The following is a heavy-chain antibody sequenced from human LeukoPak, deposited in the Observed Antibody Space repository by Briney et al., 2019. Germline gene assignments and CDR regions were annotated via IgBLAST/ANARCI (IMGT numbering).Heavy chain of an antibody. CDR2: IYYSGST. CDR3: ARTQRGYEDC. D-gene: IGHD5-18*01. Sequence: SETLSLTCTVSGGSISSYYWSWIRQPPGKGLEWIGYIYYSGSTNYNPSLKSRVTISVDTSKSQFSLKLSSVTAADTAVYYCARTQRGYEDCWGQGTLVTVSS. V-gene: IGHV4-59*08. CDR1: GGSISSYY. J-gene: IGHJ4*02.